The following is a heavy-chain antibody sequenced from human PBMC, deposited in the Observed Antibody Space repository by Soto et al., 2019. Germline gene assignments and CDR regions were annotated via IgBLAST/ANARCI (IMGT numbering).Heavy chain of an antibody. V-gene: IGHV5-10-1*01. CDR2: IDPSDSYT. CDR3: ASQPLGYSYEAQVDY. J-gene: IGHJ4*02. CDR1: GYSFTSYW. Sequence: GESLRISCKGSGYSFTSYWISWVRQMPGKGLEGMGRIDPSDSYTNYSPSFQRHVTISADKSISTAYLQWSSLNASDTAMYYCASQPLGYSYEAQVDYRGQGTLVAGSS. D-gene: IGHD5-18*01.